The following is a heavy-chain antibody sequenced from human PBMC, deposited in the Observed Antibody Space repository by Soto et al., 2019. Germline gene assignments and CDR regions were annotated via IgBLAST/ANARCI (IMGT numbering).Heavy chain of an antibody. CDR3: ATDSATSYFGMDV. J-gene: IGHJ6*02. D-gene: IGHD1-26*01. CDR1: GGSFTGNY. CDR2: VNDSGST. V-gene: IGHV4-34*01. Sequence: SPTCAVYGGSFTGNYRSWIRQPPGKGLEWIGEVNDSGSTNFNPSLKSRVTISVDTSKKQFTLKLTSVTAADTAVYYCATDSATSYFGMDVWGHGTTVTIS.